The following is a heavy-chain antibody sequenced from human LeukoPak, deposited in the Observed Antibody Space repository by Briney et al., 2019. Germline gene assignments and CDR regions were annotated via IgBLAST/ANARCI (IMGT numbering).Heavy chain of an antibody. J-gene: IGHJ4*02. CDR1: GFTFSSYG. D-gene: IGHD4-17*01. CDR2: ISYDGSNK. CDR3: AKDAASYDYGDSHDFDY. Sequence: GGSLRLSCTASGFTFSSYGMHWVRKAPGKGLEWVAVISYDGSNKYYADSVKGRFTISRDNSKNTLYLQMNSLRAEDTAVYYCAKDAASYDYGDSHDFDYWGQGTLVTVSS. V-gene: IGHV3-30*18.